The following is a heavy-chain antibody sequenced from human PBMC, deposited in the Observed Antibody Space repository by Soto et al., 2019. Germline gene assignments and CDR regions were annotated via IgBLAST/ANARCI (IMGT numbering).Heavy chain of an antibody. J-gene: IGHJ6*02. CDR3: ARRSVDGVGYYYYGMDV. CDR1: GGTFSSYA. Sequence: QVQLVQSGAEVKKPGSSVKVSCKASGGTFSSYAISWVRQAPGQGLEWMGGIIPIFGTANYAQKFQGRVTITADKSKNKAYMELSSLRSEDTDVYYCARRSVDGVGYYYYGMDVWGQGTTVTVSS. V-gene: IGHV1-69*06. D-gene: IGHD3-3*01. CDR2: IIPIFGTA.